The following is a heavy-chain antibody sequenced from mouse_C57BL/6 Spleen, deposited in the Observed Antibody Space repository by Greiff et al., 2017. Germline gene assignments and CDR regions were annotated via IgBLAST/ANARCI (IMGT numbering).Heavy chain of an antibody. D-gene: IGHD2-2*01. J-gene: IGHJ4*01. CDR1: GYTFTDYN. V-gene: IGHV1-18*01. CDR3: ARETHGYDGGSAMDY. Sequence: EVQLQRSGPELVKPGASVKIPCKASGYTFTDYNMDWVKQSHGKSLEWIGDINPNNGGTIYNQKFKGKATLTVDKSSSTAYMELRSLTSEDTAVYYCARETHGYDGGSAMDYWGQGTSVTVSS. CDR2: INPNNGGT.